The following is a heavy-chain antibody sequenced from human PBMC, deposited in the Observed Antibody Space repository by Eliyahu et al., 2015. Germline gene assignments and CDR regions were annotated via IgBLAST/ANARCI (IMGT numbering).Heavy chain of an antibody. CDR1: GFTFSTYA. Sequence: QLLESGGGLVQPGGSXXLXCAASGFTFSTYAMNWVRQAPGKGLGWVSRITGNGGNTYYTDSVKGRFTISRDNSKNTLFLQMDSLRVEDTAVYYCAKGGGSEFXDYWGQGTLVTVAS. CDR2: ITGNGGNT. V-gene: IGHV3-23*01. CDR3: AKGGGSEFXDY. J-gene: IGHJ4*02. D-gene: IGHD6-25*01.